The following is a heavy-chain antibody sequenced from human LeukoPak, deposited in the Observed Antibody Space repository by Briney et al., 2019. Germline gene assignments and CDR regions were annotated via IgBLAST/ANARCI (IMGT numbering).Heavy chain of an antibody. CDR1: GYTFTDYY. Sequence: ASVNVSCKVSGYTFTDYYMHWVQQAPGKGLEWMGLVDPEDGETIYAEKFQDRVTITADTATDTAYMKLSSLSSEDTAVYYCATVVSGSYFDYWGKGTLVTVSS. CDR2: VDPEDGET. CDR3: ATVVSGSYFDY. J-gene: IGHJ4*02. D-gene: IGHD1-26*01. V-gene: IGHV1-69-2*01.